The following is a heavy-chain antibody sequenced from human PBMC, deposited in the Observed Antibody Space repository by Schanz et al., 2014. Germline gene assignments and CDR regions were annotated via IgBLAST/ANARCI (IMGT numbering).Heavy chain of an antibody. CDR3: ARDKGGYYPFDY. V-gene: IGHV3-7*01. CDR2: IKQDESER. CDR1: GFSVSTNY. J-gene: IGHJ4*02. D-gene: IGHD3-3*01. Sequence: EVQLVESGGGLMQPGGSLRLSCAVSGFSVSTNYMSWVRQAPGKGLEWVANIKQDESERSYVDSVKGRFTISRDNAKNSLYLQMNSLRAEDTAVYYCARDKGGYYPFDYWGQGTLVTVSS.